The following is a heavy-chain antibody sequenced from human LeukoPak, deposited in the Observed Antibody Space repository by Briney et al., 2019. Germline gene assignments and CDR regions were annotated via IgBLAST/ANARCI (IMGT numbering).Heavy chain of an antibody. V-gene: IGHV1-18*01. Sequence: ASVKVSCKASGYIFTRFGINWVRQAPGQGLEWMGWISGYNGNTKYEQKLQGRVTMTTDTSTSTAYMELRSLRSDDTAVYYCARDYYGSGSYYKGYFQHWGQGTLVTVSS. CDR2: ISGYNGNT. J-gene: IGHJ1*01. D-gene: IGHD3-10*01. CDR3: ARDYYGSGSYYKGYFQH. CDR1: GYIFTRFG.